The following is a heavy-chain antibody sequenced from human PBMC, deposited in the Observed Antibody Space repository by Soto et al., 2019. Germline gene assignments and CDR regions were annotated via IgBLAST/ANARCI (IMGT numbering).Heavy chain of an antibody. CDR2: IGTAGDT. CDR1: GFTFSSYD. D-gene: IGHD3-10*01. CDR3: ARETNPRGAFDI. Sequence: EVQLVESGGGLVQPGGSLRLSCAASGFTFSSYDMHWVRQATGKGLEWVSAIGTAGDTYYPGSVKGRFTIARENAKNSLYIQMNSLRAGDTAVYYCARETNPRGAFDIWGQGTMVTVSS. J-gene: IGHJ3*02. V-gene: IGHV3-13*04.